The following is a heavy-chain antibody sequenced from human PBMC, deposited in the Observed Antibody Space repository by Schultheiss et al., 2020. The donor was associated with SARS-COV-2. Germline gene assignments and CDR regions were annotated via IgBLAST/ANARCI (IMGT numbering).Heavy chain of an antibody. Sequence: SETLSLTCTVSGGSISSGGYYWSWIRQPAGKGLEWIGRIYTSGSTNYNPSLKSRVTISVDTSKNQFSLKLSSVTAADTAVYYCARDLLEEPNVLLWFREGELNAFDIWGQGTMVTVSS. CDR3: ARDLLEEPNVLLWFREGELNAFDI. CDR2: IYTSGST. J-gene: IGHJ3*02. V-gene: IGHV4-61*02. D-gene: IGHD3-10*01. CDR1: GGSISSGGYY.